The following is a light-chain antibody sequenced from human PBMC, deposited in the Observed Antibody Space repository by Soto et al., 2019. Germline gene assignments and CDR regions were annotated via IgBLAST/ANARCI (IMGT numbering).Light chain of an antibody. Sequence: DIQLTQSPSFLSASVGDRVTITCRASQDISSYLAWYQQKPGKAPKLLIYAASTLQSGVPSRFSGGGSGTEFTLTISSLQPEDFATYFCQQLNSYPQTFGPGTKVDIK. CDR1: QDISSY. J-gene: IGKJ3*01. CDR3: QQLNSYPQT. CDR2: AAS. V-gene: IGKV1-9*01.